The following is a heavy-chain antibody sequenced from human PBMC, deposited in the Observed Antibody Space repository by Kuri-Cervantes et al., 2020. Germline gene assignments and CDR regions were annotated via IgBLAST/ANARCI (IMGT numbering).Heavy chain of an antibody. V-gene: IGHV1-2*02. J-gene: IGHJ4*02. D-gene: IGHD3-3*01. CDR2: INPNSGGT. Sequence: ASVKVSCKASGYTFTYRYLHWVRQAPGQALEWMGWINPNSGGTNYAQKFQGRVTMTRDTSISTAYMDLSSLRSEDTAVYYCARGRAARFLEWLLSYWGQGTLVTVSS. CDR3: ARGRAARFLEWLLSY. CDR1: GYTFTYRY.